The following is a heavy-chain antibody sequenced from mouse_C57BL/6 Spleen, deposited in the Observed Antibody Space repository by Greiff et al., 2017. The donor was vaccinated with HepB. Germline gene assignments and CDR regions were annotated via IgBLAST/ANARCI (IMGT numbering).Heavy chain of an antibody. V-gene: IGHV1-62-2*01. CDR1: GYTFTEYT. CDR2: FYPGSGSI. J-gene: IGHJ4*01. Sequence: VKVVESGAELVKPGASVKLSCKASGYTFTEYTIHWVKQRSGQGLEWIGWFYPGSGSIKYNEKFKDKATLTADKSSSTVYMELSRLTSEDSAVYFCARHELLDYAMDYWGQGTSVTVSS. D-gene: IGHD2-12*01. CDR3: ARHELLDYAMDY.